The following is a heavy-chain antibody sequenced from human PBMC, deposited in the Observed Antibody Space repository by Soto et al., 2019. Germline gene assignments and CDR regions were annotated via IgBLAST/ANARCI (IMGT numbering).Heavy chain of an antibody. J-gene: IGHJ3*02. CDR1: GFTVSSHA. D-gene: IGHD2-15*01. Sequence: EVQVLESGGGLVQPGGSLRLSCEGSGFTVSSHAMTWIRQAPGKGPEWVSTITADGGTYYADSVKGRFAMSRDTSASTRSLEMNSLGAEDTAAYYCAPHVSCSGGSCQYDAFAIRGQGTMVTVSA. CDR3: APHVSCSGGSCQYDAFAI. CDR2: ITADGGT. V-gene: IGHV3-23*01.